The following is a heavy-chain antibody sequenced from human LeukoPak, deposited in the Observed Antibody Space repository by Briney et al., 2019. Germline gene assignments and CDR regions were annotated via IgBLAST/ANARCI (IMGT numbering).Heavy chain of an antibody. CDR1: GGTFSSYT. CDR2: IIPILGIA. D-gene: IGHD3-3*01. V-gene: IGHV1-69*02. Sequence: GASVKVSCKASGGTFSSYTISLVRQAPGQGLEWMGRIIPILGIANYAQKFQGRVTITADKSTSTAYMELSSLRSEDTAVYYCARDFWSGQIPGDYWGQGTLVTVSS. J-gene: IGHJ4*02. CDR3: ARDFWSGQIPGDY.